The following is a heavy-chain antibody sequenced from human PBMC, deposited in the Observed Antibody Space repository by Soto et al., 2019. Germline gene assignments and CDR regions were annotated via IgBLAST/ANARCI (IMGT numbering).Heavy chain of an antibody. CDR2: ISYDGSNK. D-gene: IGHD3-22*01. CDR3: ARDLSGFSMRGADY. CDR1: GFTFSSYA. Sequence: GGSLRLSCAASGFTFSSYAMHWVRQAPGKGLEWVAVISYDGSNKYYADSVKGRFTISRDNSKNTLYLQMNSLRAEDTAVYYCARDLSGFSMRGADYWGQGTLVTVSS. V-gene: IGHV3-30-3*01. J-gene: IGHJ4*02.